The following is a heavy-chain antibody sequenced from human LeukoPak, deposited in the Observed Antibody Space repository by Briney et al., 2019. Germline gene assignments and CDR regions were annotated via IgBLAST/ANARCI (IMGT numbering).Heavy chain of an antibody. CDR2: INRDGSNT. V-gene: IGHV3-74*01. CDR1: EFTFSSYW. Sequence: PGGSLRLSCVASEFTFSSYWMHWVRQAPGKGLVWVSRINRDGSNTNYADSVKGRFTISRDNAKNTLYLQMNSLRVEDTAVFYCARALRGGFSDYWGQGTLVTVSS. D-gene: IGHD3-16*01. CDR3: ARALRGGFSDY. J-gene: IGHJ4*02.